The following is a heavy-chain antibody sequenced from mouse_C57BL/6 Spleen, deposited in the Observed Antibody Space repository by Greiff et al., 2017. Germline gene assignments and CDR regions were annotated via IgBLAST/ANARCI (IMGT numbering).Heavy chain of an antibody. V-gene: IGHV1-82*01. J-gene: IGHJ1*03. CDR2: IYPGDGDT. Sequence: VQLQQSGPELVKPGASVKISCKASGYAFSSSWMNWVKQRPGKGLEWIGRIYPGDGDTNYNGKFKGKATLTADKSSSPAYMQLSSLTSEDSAVYFCARWGTTVVADWYFDVWGTGTTVTVSS. D-gene: IGHD1-1*01. CDR3: ARWGTTVVADWYFDV. CDR1: GYAFSSSW.